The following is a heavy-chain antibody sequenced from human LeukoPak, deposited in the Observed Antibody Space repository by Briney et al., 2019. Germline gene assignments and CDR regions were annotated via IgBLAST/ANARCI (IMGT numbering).Heavy chain of an antibody. CDR3: ATTGYSSRNY. CDR1: GFTFSSYA. V-gene: IGHV3-23*01. Sequence: GGSLRLSCAASGFTFSSYAMNWVRQAPGKGLEWVSAISGSGSTTYYADSVKGRFTISRDNSKNTLYLQMNSLRAEDTAVYYCATTGYSSRNYWGQGTLVTVSS. CDR2: ISGSGSTT. J-gene: IGHJ4*02. D-gene: IGHD6-13*01.